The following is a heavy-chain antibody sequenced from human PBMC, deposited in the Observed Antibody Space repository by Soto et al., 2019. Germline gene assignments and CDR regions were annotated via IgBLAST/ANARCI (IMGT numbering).Heavy chain of an antibody. Sequence: SETLSLTCTVSGDSISSFYWSWVRQPPGKGLEWIGYIYYSGSTSYNPSLESRVTISVDTSENQFSLKLSSVTAADTAVYYCARLRRMTAITVSYYFDYWGQGTLVTVSS. V-gene: IGHV4-59*01. CDR2: IYYSGST. CDR1: GDSISSFY. D-gene: IGHD4-4*01. J-gene: IGHJ4*02. CDR3: ARLRRMTAITVSYYFDY.